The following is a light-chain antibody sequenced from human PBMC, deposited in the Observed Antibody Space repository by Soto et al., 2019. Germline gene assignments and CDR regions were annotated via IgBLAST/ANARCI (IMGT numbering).Light chain of an antibody. CDR1: SSDVGSYNL. J-gene: IGLJ2*01. V-gene: IGLV2-23*01. CDR2: EGS. Sequence: QSALTQPASVSGSPGQSITISCTGTSSDVGSYNLVSWYQQHPGKAPKLMIYEGSKRPSGVSNRFSGAKSGNTASLTVSGLQAEDEADYYCSSYADGTPLLFGGGTKVTVL. CDR3: SSYADGTPLL.